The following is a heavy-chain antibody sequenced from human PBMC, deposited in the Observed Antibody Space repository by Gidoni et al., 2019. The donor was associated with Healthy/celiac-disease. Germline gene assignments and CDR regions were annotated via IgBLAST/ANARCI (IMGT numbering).Heavy chain of an antibody. J-gene: IGHJ4*02. CDR2: ISAYNGNT. Sequence: QVQLVQSGAEVKKPGASVKVSCKASGYTVPSYGISWVRQAPGQGLEWMGWISAYNGNTNYAQKLQGRVTMTTDTSTSTAYMELRSLRSDDTAVYYCARVEWGGSGWFPFDYWGQGTLVTVSS. CDR1: GYTVPSYG. D-gene: IGHD6-19*01. CDR3: ARVEWGGSGWFPFDY. V-gene: IGHV1-18*01.